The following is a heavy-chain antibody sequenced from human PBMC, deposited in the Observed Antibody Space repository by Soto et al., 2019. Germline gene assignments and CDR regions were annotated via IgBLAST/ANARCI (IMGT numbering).Heavy chain of an antibody. CDR1: GFTFDDYA. CDR2: ISWNSGSI. J-gene: IGHJ4*02. D-gene: IGHD6-19*01. Sequence: EVQLVESGGGLVQPGRSLRLSCAASGFTFDDYAMHWVRQAPGKGLEWGSGISWNSGSIGYADSVKGRFTISRDNAKNSLYLQMNSLRAEDTALYYCAKDMGSSVAGTGYFDYWGQGTLVTVSS. V-gene: IGHV3-9*01. CDR3: AKDMGSSVAGTGYFDY.